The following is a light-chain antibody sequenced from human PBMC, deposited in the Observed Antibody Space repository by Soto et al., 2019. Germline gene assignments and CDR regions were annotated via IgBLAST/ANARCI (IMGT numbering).Light chain of an antibody. CDR1: DSNIGSNA. CDR3: STWDDSLNGPV. J-gene: IGLJ3*02. CDR2: SND. Sequence: QSVLTQPPSASATPGQRVTISCSGSDSNIGSNALNWYRQLPGTAPKLLIFSNDLRLTGVPDRFSGSKSGTSASLAISGLQSDDEADYYCSTWDDSLNGPVFGGGTKLTVL. V-gene: IGLV1-44*01.